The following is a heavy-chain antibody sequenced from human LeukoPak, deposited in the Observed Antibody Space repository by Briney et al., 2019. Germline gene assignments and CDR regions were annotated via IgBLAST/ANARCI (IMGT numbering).Heavy chain of an antibody. V-gene: IGHV1-69*13. Sequence: SVKVSCKASGGTFSSYAISWVRQAPGQGLEWMGGIIPIFGTANYAQKFQGRVTITADESTSTAYMELSSLRSEDTAVYYCASGSFGVVYDAFDIWGQGTMVTVSS. D-gene: IGHD3-3*01. CDR2: IIPIFGTA. CDR3: ASGSFGVVYDAFDI. CDR1: GGTFSSYA. J-gene: IGHJ3*02.